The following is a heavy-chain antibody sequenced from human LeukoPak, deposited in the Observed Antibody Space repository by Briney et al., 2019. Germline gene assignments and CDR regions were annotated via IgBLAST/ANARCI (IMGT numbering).Heavy chain of an antibody. Sequence: ASVKVSCKASGYAFTSYGISWVRQAPGQGLECMGWISAYNGNTNYAQKLQGRVTMTTDTSTSTAYMELRSLRSDDTAVYFCARSTTPNENEYFEHWGQGTLVTVSS. CDR3: ARSTTPNENEYFEH. V-gene: IGHV1-18*01. D-gene: IGHD2/OR15-2a*01. CDR2: ISAYNGNT. CDR1: GYAFTSYG. J-gene: IGHJ1*01.